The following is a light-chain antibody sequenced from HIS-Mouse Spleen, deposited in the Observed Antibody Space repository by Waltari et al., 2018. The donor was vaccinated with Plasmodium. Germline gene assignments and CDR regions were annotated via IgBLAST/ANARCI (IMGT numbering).Light chain of an antibody. V-gene: IGKV3-15*01. CDR2: GAS. J-gene: IGKJ3*01. Sequence: DIVITQSPSSLSVSPGERATLACRASQSVSSNLAWYQQKPGQAPTLLIYGASTRATGIPARFSGSGSGTEFTLTISSLQSEDFAVYYCQQYNNWSFTFGPGTKVDIK. CDR3: QQYNNWSFT. CDR1: QSVSSN.